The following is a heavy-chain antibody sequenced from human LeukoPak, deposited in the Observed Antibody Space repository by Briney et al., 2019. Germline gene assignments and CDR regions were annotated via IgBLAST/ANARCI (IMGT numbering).Heavy chain of an antibody. CDR3: ARGQGPSRVVVIMKPNYFDY. V-gene: IGHV4-34*01. CDR1: GGSFSGYY. CDR2: INHSGST. Sequence: SETLSLTCAVYGGSFSGYYWSWIRQSPGKGLEWIGEINHSGSTNYNPSLKSRVTISVDTSKNQLSLKLSSVTAADTAVYYCARGQGPSRVVVIMKPNYFDYWGQGTLVTVSS. D-gene: IGHD3-22*01. J-gene: IGHJ4*02.